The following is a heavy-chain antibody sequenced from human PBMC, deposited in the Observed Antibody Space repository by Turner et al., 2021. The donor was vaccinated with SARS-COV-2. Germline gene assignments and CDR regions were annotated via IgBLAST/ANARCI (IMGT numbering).Heavy chain of an antibody. Sequence: EVQLVESGGGVVQPGGSLRLSCAASGFTFSSYSMNGVRQAPGKWLGWVSYISTTSNTIYYADSVRGRFTISRDNAKNSLYLQMNSLRAEDTAVYYCARERGFGMDVWGQGTTVTVSS. J-gene: IGHJ6*02. CDR3: ARERGFGMDV. CDR1: GFTFSSYS. V-gene: IGHV3-48*01. D-gene: IGHD3-10*01. CDR2: ISTTSNTI.